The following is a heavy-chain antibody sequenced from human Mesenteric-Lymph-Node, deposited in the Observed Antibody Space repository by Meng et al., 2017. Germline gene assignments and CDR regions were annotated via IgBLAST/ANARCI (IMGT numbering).Heavy chain of an antibody. J-gene: IGHJ6*02. Sequence: GESLKISCAASTFAFTPYVMAWVRPAPGKGLEWVSVISGSGRDKYYADSVKGRFTISRDDSKNTVYLQMNSLRAEDTATYYCARTPVYDTSGYYHGLYYYGRDVWGLGTTVTVSS. D-gene: IGHD3-22*01. V-gene: IGHV3-23*01. CDR1: TFAFTPYV. CDR2: ISGSGRDK. CDR3: ARTPVYDTSGYYHGLYYYGRDV.